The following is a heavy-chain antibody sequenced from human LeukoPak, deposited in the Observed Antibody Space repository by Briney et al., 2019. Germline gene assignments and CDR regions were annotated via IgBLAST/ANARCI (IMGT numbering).Heavy chain of an antibody. J-gene: IGHJ4*02. CDR3: AREAATVVPTLSPHYFDY. CDR1: GFTFSSYA. V-gene: IGHV3-64*01. D-gene: IGHD4-23*01. CDR2: ISSNGGST. Sequence: GGSLRLSCAASGFTFSSYAMHWVRQAPGKGLEYVSAISSNGGSTYYANSVKGTFTISRDNSKNTLYLQMGSLRAEDMAVYYCAREAATVVPTLSPHYFDYWGQGTLVTVSS.